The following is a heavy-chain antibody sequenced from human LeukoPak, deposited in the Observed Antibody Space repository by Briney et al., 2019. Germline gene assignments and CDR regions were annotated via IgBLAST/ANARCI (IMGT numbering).Heavy chain of an antibody. CDR3: ARDPTTVTKGLDI. CDR1: RYTFTDYW. V-gene: IGHV1-2*02. J-gene: IGHJ3*02. Sequence: ASVKVSCKASRYTFTDYWIHLVRQAPGQGLEWMGCMNPNSGVTGYAQRFQGRVTMTRDTSISTAYMELSSLRSDDTAVYYCARDPTTVTKGLDIWGQGTMVTVSS. CDR2: MNPNSGVT. D-gene: IGHD4-17*01.